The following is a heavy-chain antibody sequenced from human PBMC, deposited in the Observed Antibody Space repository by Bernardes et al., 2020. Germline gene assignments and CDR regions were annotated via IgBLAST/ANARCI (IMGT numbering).Heavy chain of an antibody. CDR2: INSDGNSP. CDR3: VRVSGRGNSPYYFDY. V-gene: IGHV3-74*01. Sequence: SLIPSCAASGFTFRSSWMHWVRQAPGQGLVWVSRINSDGNSPTYADSVKGRFTISRDNAKNTLYLQMNSLRAEDTAVYYCVRVSGRGNSPYYFDYWGQGTLVTGSS. D-gene: IGHD6-19*01. CDR1: GFTFRSSW. J-gene: IGHJ4*02.